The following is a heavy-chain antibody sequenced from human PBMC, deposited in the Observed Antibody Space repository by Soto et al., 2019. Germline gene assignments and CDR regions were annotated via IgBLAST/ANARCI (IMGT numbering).Heavy chain of an antibody. Sequence: SVKVSCKASGGTFSSYTISWVRQAPGQGLEWMGRIIPILGIANYAQKFQGRVTITAVKSTSTAYMELSSLRSEDTAVYYCASPGVGYYYGMDVWGQGTTVTVSS. J-gene: IGHJ6*02. CDR1: GGTFSSYT. CDR2: IIPILGIA. V-gene: IGHV1-69*02. CDR3: ASPGVGYYYGMDV. D-gene: IGHD3-10*01.